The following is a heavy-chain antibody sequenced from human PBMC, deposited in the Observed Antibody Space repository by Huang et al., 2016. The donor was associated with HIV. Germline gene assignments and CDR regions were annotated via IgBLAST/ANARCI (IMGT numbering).Heavy chain of an antibody. CDR3: ARRFSSSSGYFDY. CDR1: GYSFRSYW. V-gene: IGHV5-51*01. CDR2: TFPEDAGT. J-gene: IGHJ4*02. Sequence: VQLVQSGAEVKKPGESLKISCTGSGYSFRSYWIAWGRQMPGKGLEWMGCTFPEDAGTPSSPSFEGQVTISADKSIGTAYLQWSSLKASDTAMYYCARRFSSSSGYFDYWGQGSLVTVSS. D-gene: IGHD6-6*01.